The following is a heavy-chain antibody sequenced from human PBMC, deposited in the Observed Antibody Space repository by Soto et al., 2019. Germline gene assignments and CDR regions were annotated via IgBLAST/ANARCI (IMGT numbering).Heavy chain of an antibody. Sequence: GGSLRLSSAASGFTFSSYSMNWVRQAPGKGLEWVSSISSSSSYIYYADSVKGRFTISRDNAKNSLYLQMNSLRAEDTAVYYCARDYDYIWGCYRYRVRPKDAFDIWGQGTMVTVSS. V-gene: IGHV3-21*01. D-gene: IGHD3-16*02. CDR3: ARDYDYIWGCYRYRVRPKDAFDI. J-gene: IGHJ3*02. CDR1: GFTFSSYS. CDR2: ISSSSSYI.